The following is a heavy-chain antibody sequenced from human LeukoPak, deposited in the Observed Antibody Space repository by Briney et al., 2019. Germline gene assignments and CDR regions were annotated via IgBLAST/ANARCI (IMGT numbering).Heavy chain of an antibody. Sequence: PGGSLRLSCVASGLTFSDYSINWVRRAPGKGLEWVSSIKRSSTTIYYADAVRGRFTISRDNAKSSLYLQMDSLRAEDTAVYYCVRLRRNSDRSYYYYYYDSWGQGILVTVSS. D-gene: IGHD3-10*01. CDR3: VRLRRNSDRSYYYYYYDS. CDR2: IKRSSTTI. J-gene: IGHJ5*01. CDR1: GLTFSDYS. V-gene: IGHV3-21*01.